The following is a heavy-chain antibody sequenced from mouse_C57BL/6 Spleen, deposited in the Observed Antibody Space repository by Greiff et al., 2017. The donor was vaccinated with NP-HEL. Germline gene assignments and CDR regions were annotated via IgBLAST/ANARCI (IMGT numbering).Heavy chain of an antibody. V-gene: IGHV1-64*01. Sequence: QVQLQQPGAELVKPGASVKLSCKASGYTFTSYWMHWVKQRPGQGLEWIGMIHPNSGSTNYNEKFKSKATLTVDNSSSTAYMQLSSLTSEDSAVYYCARSRGNYFDYWGQGTTLTVSS. CDR3: ARSRGNYFDY. CDR1: GYTFTSYW. J-gene: IGHJ2*01. CDR2: IHPNSGST. D-gene: IGHD3-3*01.